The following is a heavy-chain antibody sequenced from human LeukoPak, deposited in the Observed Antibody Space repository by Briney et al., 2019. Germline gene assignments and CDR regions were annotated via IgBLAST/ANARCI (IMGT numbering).Heavy chain of an antibody. J-gene: IGHJ5*02. Sequence: SETLSLTCSVSSGFNTSHFWSWIRQAAGKRPEWIGRIYTAGNTNYSPSLRSRVTMSVDTSKNEFTLKLKSVTAADTAVYYCARDLGTLLFLEGFDPWGHGILVTVSS. CDR2: IYTAGNT. V-gene: IGHV4-4*07. D-gene: IGHD7-27*01. CDR3: ARDLGTLLFLEGFDP. CDR1: SGFNTSHF.